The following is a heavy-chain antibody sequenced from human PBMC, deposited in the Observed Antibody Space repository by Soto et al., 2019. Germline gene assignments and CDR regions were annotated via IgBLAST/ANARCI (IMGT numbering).Heavy chain of an antibody. CDR1: GFTFSSYS. V-gene: IGHV3-21*01. J-gene: IGHJ6*02. Sequence: GGSLRLSCAASGFTFSSYSMNWVRQAPGKGLEWVSSISSSGSYIYYAGSVKGRFTISRDNAKNSLYLQMNSLRAEDTAVYYCAREGDGFGGVIDTFYYYYGMDVWGQGTTVTVS. D-gene: IGHD3-16*02. CDR2: ISSSGSYI. CDR3: AREGDGFGGVIDTFYYYYGMDV.